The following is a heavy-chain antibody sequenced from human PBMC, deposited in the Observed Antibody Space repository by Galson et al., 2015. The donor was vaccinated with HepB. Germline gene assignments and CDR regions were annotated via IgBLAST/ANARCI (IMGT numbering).Heavy chain of an antibody. CDR2: ISYSGST. J-gene: IGHJ4*02. Sequence: SETLSLTCTVSGGSISSSSYYWGWIRQPPGKGLEWIGSISYSGSTYYNPSLKSRVTISVDTSKNQFSMTLSSVTAADTAVYYCARHKLWEPFDYWGQGTLVTVSS. V-gene: IGHV4-39*01. CDR1: GGSISSSSYY. CDR3: ARHKLWEPFDY. D-gene: IGHD5-18*01.